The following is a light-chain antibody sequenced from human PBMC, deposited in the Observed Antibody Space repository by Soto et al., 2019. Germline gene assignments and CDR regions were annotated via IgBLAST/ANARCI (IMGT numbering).Light chain of an antibody. V-gene: IGLV1-40*01. CDR1: SSNIGAGYD. CDR2: GNS. J-gene: IGLJ1*01. Sequence: QSALTQAPSVFGAPGQRVTISCPGGSSNIGAGYDVHWYQQLPGTAPKLLIYGNSNRPSGVPDRFSGSKSGTSASLAITGLQAEDEADYYCQSYDSSPSVSHVFGTGTKVT. CDR3: QSYDSSPSVSHV.